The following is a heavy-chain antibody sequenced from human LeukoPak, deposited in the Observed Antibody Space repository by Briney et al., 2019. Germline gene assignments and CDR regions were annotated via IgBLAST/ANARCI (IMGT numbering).Heavy chain of an antibody. CDR3: ARAGPWQIDP. V-gene: IGHV4-38-2*02. CDR2: IYHSGGT. J-gene: IGHJ5*02. D-gene: IGHD3-10*01. CDR1: GYSISSGYY. Sequence: SETLSLTCTVSGYSISSGYYWGWIRQPPGKGLEWIGSIYHSGGTYYNPSLKSRVTMSVDRSKNLFSLRLRSVTAADTAVYYCARAGPWQIDPWGQGTLVTVSS.